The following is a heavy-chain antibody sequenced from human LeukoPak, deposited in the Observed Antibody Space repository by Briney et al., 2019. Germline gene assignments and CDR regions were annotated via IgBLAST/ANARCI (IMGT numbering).Heavy chain of an antibody. CDR1: GFTFSSYS. J-gene: IGHJ4*02. CDR3: ASSAGSGSYPR. V-gene: IGHV3-21*01. CDR2: ISSSSSYI. D-gene: IGHD3-10*01. Sequence: PGGSLRLSCAASGFTFSSYSMNWVRQAPGNGLEWVSSISSSSSYIYYADSVKGRFTISRDNAKNSLYLQMNSLRAEDTAVYYCASSAGSGSYPRWGQGTLVTVSS.